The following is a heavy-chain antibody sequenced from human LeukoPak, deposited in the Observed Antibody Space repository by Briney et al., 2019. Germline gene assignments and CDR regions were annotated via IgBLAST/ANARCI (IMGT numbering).Heavy chain of an antibody. Sequence: SETLSLTCTVSGGSISSSSYYWGWIRQPPGKGLEWIGSIYYSGSTYYNPSLKSRVTISVDTSKNQFSLKLSSVTAADTAVYYCARVGSGWSYYFDYWGQGTLVTVSS. CDR2: IYYSGST. D-gene: IGHD6-13*01. CDR1: GGSISSSSYY. J-gene: IGHJ4*02. CDR3: ARVGSGWSYYFDY. V-gene: IGHV4-39*07.